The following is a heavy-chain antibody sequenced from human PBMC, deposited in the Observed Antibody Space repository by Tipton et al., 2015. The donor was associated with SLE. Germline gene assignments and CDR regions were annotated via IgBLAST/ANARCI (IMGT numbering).Heavy chain of an antibody. CDR2: IYKTGIT. V-gene: IGHV4-4*07. J-gene: IGHJ3*01. D-gene: IGHD6-19*01. CDR3: AREKENTGWFWLNAFDV. CDR1: GDSMNNYY. Sequence: LRLSCSVSGDSMNNYYWSWIRQPAGMPLEWIGRIYKTGITNYNPSLKGQLSMSVDTSKAHFSLNLNSVTAADTAIYYCAREKENTGWFWLNAFDVWGRGTLVTVST.